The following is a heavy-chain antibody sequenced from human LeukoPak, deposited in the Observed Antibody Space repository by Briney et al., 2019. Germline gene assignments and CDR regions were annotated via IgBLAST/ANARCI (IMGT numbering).Heavy chain of an antibody. CDR1: GFTFSNYA. CDR2: NSGSGGST. J-gene: IGHJ6*02. V-gene: IGHV3-23*01. CDR3: AKDKDFWSGYYRGVPYYYGMDV. D-gene: IGHD3-3*01. Sequence: GGSLRLSCAASGFTFSNYAMTWVRKAPGKGLEWVSTNSGSGGSTHYADSVKGRFTISRDNSKNTLYLQMNSLRAEDTALYYCAKDKDFWSGYYRGVPYYYGMDVWGQGTTVTVSS.